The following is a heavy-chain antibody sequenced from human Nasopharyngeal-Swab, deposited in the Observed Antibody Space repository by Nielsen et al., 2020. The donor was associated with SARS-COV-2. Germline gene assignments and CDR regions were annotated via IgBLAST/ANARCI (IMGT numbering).Heavy chain of an antibody. D-gene: IGHD4-17*01. Sequence: WIRQPPGKGLEWVSSISGSGGNEYYAGSVKGRFTISRDNSKNTLYLQMNSLRAEDTAIYYCAKDRDDYGDYWGSETFHFDHWGQGTLVTVSS. V-gene: IGHV3-23*01. CDR2: ISGSGGNE. J-gene: IGHJ4*02. CDR3: AKDRDDYGDYWGSETFHFDH.